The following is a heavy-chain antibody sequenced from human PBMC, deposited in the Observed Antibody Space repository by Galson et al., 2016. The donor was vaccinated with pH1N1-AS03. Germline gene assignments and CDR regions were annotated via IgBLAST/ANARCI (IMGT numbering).Heavy chain of an antibody. J-gene: IGHJ4*02. V-gene: IGHV1-46*01. CDR2: IDPSGGGT. CDR1: GYTFTRYY. Sequence: SVKVSCKASGYTFTRYYVHWVRQAPGVGLEWMGVIDPSGGGTTYAQKFQDRVTMTRDTSTSSAHMELSSLRFDDTAVYYCLAYGSGTQAYFDYWGQGTPVAVSS. D-gene: IGHD3-10*01. CDR3: LAYGSGTQAYFDY.